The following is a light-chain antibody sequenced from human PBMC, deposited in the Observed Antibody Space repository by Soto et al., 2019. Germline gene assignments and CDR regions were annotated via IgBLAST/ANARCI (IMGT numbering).Light chain of an antibody. CDR1: QSISTW. V-gene: IGKV1-5*01. Sequence: DIQLTQSPSTLSASVGDRVSITCRASQSISTWLAWYQQKPGKAPKLLIFDASSLESRVSSRFSGRESGTQFTLTISSLQPDDFATYYCQQYSTYPWTFGQGAKVEFK. J-gene: IGKJ1*01. CDR2: DAS. CDR3: QQYSTYPWT.